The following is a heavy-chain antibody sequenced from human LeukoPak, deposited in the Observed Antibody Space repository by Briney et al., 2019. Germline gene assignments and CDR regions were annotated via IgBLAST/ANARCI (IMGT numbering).Heavy chain of an antibody. CDR1: GGSISDNY. V-gene: IGHV4-59*08. D-gene: IGHD2-15*01. CDR2: AYCGHT. J-gene: IGHJ4*02. Sequence: SETLSPTCTVSGGSISDNYWSWIRQPPGKGLEWIGCAYCGHTNYNSSLKSRVTMSLDTSKSQFSLRLSSVTAADTAVYFCARHPFATPFDYWGPGTLVTVSP. CDR3: ARHPFATPFDY.